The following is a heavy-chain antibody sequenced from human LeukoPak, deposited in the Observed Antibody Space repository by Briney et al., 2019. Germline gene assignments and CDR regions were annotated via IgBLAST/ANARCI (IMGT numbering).Heavy chain of an antibody. CDR3: ARLWYYGSGSPTLDY. D-gene: IGHD3-10*01. CDR1: AGPIYSSRYY. CDR2: VHYSGAS. V-gene: IGHV4-39*07. J-gene: IGHJ4*02. Sequence: PSETLSLTCIVSAGPIYSSRYYWGWIRQPPGKGLEWIGSVHYSGASHYNPSLKSRVYIWVDTSKNHFSLKLSSVTAADTAIYYCARLWYYGSGSPTLDYWGQGTLVTVSS.